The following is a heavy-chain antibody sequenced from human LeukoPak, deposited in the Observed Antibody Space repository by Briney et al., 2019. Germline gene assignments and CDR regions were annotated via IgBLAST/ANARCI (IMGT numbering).Heavy chain of an antibody. CDR1: GGSISSSSYY. CDR2: IYYSGST. Sequence: KPSETLSLTCTVSGGSISSSSYYWGWIRQPPGKGLEWIGSIYYSGSTYYNPSLKSRVTISVDTSKNQFSLKLSSATAADTAVYYCARVLWVRPEYYFDYWGQGTLVTVSS. J-gene: IGHJ4*02. CDR3: ARVLWVRPEYYFDY. D-gene: IGHD3-16*01. V-gene: IGHV4-39*07.